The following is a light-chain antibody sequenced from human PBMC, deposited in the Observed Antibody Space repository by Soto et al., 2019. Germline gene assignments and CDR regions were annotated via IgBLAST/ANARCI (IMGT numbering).Light chain of an antibody. V-gene: IGLV2-8*01. J-gene: IGLJ2*01. Sequence: QSALTQPPSASGSPGQSVTISCTGTSSDVGAYKSVSWYQQYPDKAPKLIIYEVNKRPSGVPDRFSGSKSGNTASLTVSGLQADDEADYYCSSYAGTRHVVFGGGTKVTVL. CDR3: SSYAGTRHVV. CDR2: EVN. CDR1: SSDVGAYKS.